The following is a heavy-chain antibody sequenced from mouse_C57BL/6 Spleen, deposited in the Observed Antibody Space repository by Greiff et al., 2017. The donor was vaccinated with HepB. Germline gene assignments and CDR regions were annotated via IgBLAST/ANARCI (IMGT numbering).Heavy chain of an antibody. CDR1: GYTFTSYG. J-gene: IGHJ4*01. CDR2: IYPRSGNT. V-gene: IGHV1-81*01. CDR3: ARDYYGSSHYYAMDY. D-gene: IGHD1-1*01. Sequence: VHLVESGAELARPGASVKLSCKASGYTFTSYGISWVKQRTGQGLEWIGEIYPRSGNTYYNEKFKGKATLTADKSSSTAYMELRSLTSEDSAVYFCARDYYGSSHYYAMDYWGQGTSVTVSS.